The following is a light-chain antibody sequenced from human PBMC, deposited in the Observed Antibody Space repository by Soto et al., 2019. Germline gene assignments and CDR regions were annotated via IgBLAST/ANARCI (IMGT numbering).Light chain of an antibody. CDR2: ATS. CDR1: QSIAPY. CDR3: QKYNSAPLT. J-gene: IGKJ4*01. V-gene: IGKV1-27*01. Sequence: DVQMTQSPSSLSAFVGDRVTITCRASQSIAPYLAWFQQKPGKVPKLLIYATSTLESGVPYRFSGSGSGTDFTLSINSLQPEDVGAYYCQKYNSAPLTFGGGTKVEIK.